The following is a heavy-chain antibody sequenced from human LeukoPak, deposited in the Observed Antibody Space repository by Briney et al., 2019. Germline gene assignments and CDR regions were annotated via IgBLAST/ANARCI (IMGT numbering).Heavy chain of an antibody. Sequence: SVKVSRKASGGTFSSYAISWVRQAPGQGLEWMGRIIPILGIANYAQKFQGRVTITADKSTSTAYMELSSLRSEDTAVYYCARLTYYYGMDVWGQGTTVTVSS. D-gene: IGHD4/OR15-4a*01. CDR1: GGTFSSYA. J-gene: IGHJ6*02. V-gene: IGHV1-69*04. CDR2: IIPILGIA. CDR3: ARLTYYYGMDV.